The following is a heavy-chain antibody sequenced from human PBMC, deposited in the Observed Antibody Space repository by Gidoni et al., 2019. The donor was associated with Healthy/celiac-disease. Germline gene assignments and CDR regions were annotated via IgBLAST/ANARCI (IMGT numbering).Heavy chain of an antibody. CDR3: ARESGGNTGMVAWFDP. J-gene: IGHJ5*02. CDR1: GYTFTSYY. D-gene: IGHD1-26*01. Sequence: QVQLVQSGAEVKKPGASVKVSCKASGYTFTSYYMHWVRQAPGQGLEWMGIINPSGGSTSYGQKFQGRVTMTRDTSTNTVYMGLGSLRSEDTAVYYLARESGGNTGMVAWFDPWGQGTLVTVSS. V-gene: IGHV1-46*01. CDR2: INPSGGST.